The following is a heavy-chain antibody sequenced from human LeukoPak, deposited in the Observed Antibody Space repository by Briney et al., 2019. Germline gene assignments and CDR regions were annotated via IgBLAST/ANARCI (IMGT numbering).Heavy chain of an antibody. CDR2: IWYDGSNK. V-gene: IGHV3-33*01. Sequence: PGGSLRLSCAASGFTFSSYGMHWVRQAPGKGLEWVAVIWYDGSNKYYADSVKGRFTISRDNSKNTLYLQMNSLRAEDTAVYYCAREQITMRGTTLFTFDYWGQGTLVTVSS. CDR3: AREQITMRGTTLFTFDY. D-gene: IGHD3-3*01. CDR1: GFTFSSYG. J-gene: IGHJ4*02.